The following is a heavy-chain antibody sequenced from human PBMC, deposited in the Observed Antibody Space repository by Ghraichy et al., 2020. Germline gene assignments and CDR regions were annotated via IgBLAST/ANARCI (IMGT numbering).Heavy chain of an antibody. V-gene: IGHV3-48*02. J-gene: IGHJ6*02. CDR1: GFTFSRYN. CDR3: ARASTVVRFYYYDGMDV. CDR2: ITSSSRSI. D-gene: IGHD4-23*01. Sequence: GGSLRLSCVGSGFTFSRYNLNWVRQSPGKGLEWVSYITSSSRSIFYADSLKGRFTISRDNAQNSLYLQMNSLRDEDTAVYYCARASTVVRFYYYDGMDVWGQGTTVTVSS.